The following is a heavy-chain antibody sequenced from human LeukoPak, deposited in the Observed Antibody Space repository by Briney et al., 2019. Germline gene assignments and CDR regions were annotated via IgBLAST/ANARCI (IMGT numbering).Heavy chain of an antibody. CDR2: INPDGSST. D-gene: IGHD1-1*01. Sequence: PGGSLRLSCAASRFTFSNYWMHWVRQTPGKGLMWVSRINPDGSSTTYAHSVMGRFTISRDNAKNTLYLQMNSLRDEDTAVYYCARRGVYNTSYFDSWGQGTLVTVSS. CDR3: ARRGVYNTSYFDS. J-gene: IGHJ4*02. V-gene: IGHV3-74*01. CDR1: RFTFSNYW.